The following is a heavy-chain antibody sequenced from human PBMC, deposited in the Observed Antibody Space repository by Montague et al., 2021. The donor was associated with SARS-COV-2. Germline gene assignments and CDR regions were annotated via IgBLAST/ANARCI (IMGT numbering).Heavy chain of an antibody. V-gene: IGHV4-39*07. Sequence: SETLSLTCTVSGGSISTSPYFWGWIRQPPGKGLEWIGSIYYSGSTYYNPSLKSRVAISIDTSENQFSLKLISVTAADTAVYYCARGNRIAVAGTDFDYWGQGTLVTVSS. J-gene: IGHJ4*02. CDR3: ARGNRIAVAGTDFDY. CDR1: GGSISTSPYF. CDR2: IYYSGST. D-gene: IGHD6-19*01.